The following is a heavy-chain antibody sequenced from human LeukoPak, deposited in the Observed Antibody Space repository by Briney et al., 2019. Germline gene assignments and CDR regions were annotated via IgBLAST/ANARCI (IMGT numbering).Heavy chain of an antibody. V-gene: IGHV4-4*09. Sequence: SETLSLTCTVSGGSISSYYWSWIRQPPGKGLEWIGYIYTSGSTNYNPSLKSRVTISVDTSKNQFSLKLSSVTAADTAVYYCASGSGSYYFDYWGQGTLVTVPS. D-gene: IGHD1-26*01. J-gene: IGHJ4*02. CDR1: GGSISSYY. CDR2: IYTSGST. CDR3: ASGSGSYYFDY.